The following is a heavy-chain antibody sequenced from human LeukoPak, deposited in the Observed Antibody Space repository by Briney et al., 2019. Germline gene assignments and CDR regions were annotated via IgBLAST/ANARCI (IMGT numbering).Heavy chain of an antibody. V-gene: IGHV1-69*04. J-gene: IGHJ4*02. CDR1: GGTFSSYA. Sequence: SVKVSCKASGGTFSSYAISWVRQAPGQGLEWMGRIIPILGIANYAQKFQGRVTITADKSTSTAYMELSSLRSEDTAVYYCARERERGGGYGSGNTDYWGQGTLVTVSS. CDR3: ARERERGGGYGSGNTDY. CDR2: IIPILGIA. D-gene: IGHD3-10*01.